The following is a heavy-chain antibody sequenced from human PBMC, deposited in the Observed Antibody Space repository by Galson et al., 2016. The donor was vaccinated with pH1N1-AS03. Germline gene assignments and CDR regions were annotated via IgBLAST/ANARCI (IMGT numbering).Heavy chain of an antibody. D-gene: IGHD6-13*01. Sequence: SLRLSCAASGFTFSNYEMNWVRQAPGKGLEWVSYISNSGTTVHYANSVKGRFTISRDNSKNTLYLQMGSLRAEDMAVYYCARGPVSYSNYWFSPPDYWGQGTLVTVSP. CDR2: ISNSGTTV. V-gene: IGHV3-48*03. J-gene: IGHJ4*02. CDR3: ARGPVSYSNYWFSPPDY. CDR1: GFTFSNYE.